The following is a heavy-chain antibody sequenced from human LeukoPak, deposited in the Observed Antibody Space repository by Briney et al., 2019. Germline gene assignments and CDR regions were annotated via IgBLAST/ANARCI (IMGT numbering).Heavy chain of an antibody. J-gene: IGHJ3*02. Sequence: GGSLRLSCAASGFTFSTYDMHWVRQAPGKGLEWVAFIRSDGTHKYYADSVKGRFTISRDNSKSTLYLQMNSLRAEDTAVYYCAKVSGDIVVVVADDAFDIWGQGTMVTVSS. CDR1: GFTFSTYD. CDR3: AKVSGDIVVVVADDAFDI. V-gene: IGHV3-30*02. CDR2: IRSDGTHK. D-gene: IGHD2-15*01.